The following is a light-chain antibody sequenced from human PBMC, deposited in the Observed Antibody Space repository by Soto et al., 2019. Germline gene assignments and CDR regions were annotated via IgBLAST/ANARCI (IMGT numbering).Light chain of an antibody. V-gene: IGLV1-40*01. CDR1: SSNIGAAFD. Sequence: QSVLTQPPAVSGAPGQRVTISCTGSSSNIGAAFDVNWYQQLPGTAPKVLIYGNNNRPSGVPDRFSGSKSGTSASLAITGLQSEDEADYYCQSYDSILSAYVFGTGTKVTVL. J-gene: IGLJ1*01. CDR3: QSYDSILSAYV. CDR2: GNN.